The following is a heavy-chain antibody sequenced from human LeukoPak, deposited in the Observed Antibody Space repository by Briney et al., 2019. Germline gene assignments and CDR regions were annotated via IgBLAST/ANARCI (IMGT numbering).Heavy chain of an antibody. CDR1: GGSISSSSYY. Sequence: SETLSLTCTVSGGSISSSSYYWGWIRQPPGKGLEWIGSIYYSGCTYYNPSLKSRVTISVDTSKNQFSLKLSSVTATDTAVYYCARRRLAVAGRGYFDYWGQGTLVTVSS. J-gene: IGHJ4*02. V-gene: IGHV4-39*01. CDR3: ARRRLAVAGRGYFDY. CDR2: IYYSGCT. D-gene: IGHD6-19*01.